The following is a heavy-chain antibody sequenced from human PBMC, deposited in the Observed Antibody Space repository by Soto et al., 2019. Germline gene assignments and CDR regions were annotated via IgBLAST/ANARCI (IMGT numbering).Heavy chain of an antibody. V-gene: IGHV4-31*03. CDR2: IYYSGST. Sequence: QVQLQESGPGLVKPSQTLSLTCTVSGGSISSGGYYWSWIRQHPGKGLEWIGYIYYSGSTYYNPSLKSRVTISVDTSKHQFSLKLSSVTAADTAVYYCARWVESSSSYAFDIWGQGTMVTVSS. D-gene: IGHD6-6*01. CDR1: GGSISSGGYY. J-gene: IGHJ3*02. CDR3: ARWVESSSSYAFDI.